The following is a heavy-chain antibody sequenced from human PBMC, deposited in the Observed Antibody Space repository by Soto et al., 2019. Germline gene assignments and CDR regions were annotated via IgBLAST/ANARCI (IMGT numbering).Heavy chain of an antibody. D-gene: IGHD3-3*01. CDR3: ARVYYDFWSGSGPFDY. CDR2: INHSGST. Sequence: SETLSLTCAVYGGSFSGYYWSWIRQPPGKGLEWIGEINHSGSTNYNPSLKSRVTISVDTSKNQFSLKLSSVTAADTAVYYCARVYYDFWSGSGPFDYWGQGNLVTVSS. V-gene: IGHV4-34*01. CDR1: GGSFSGYY. J-gene: IGHJ4*02.